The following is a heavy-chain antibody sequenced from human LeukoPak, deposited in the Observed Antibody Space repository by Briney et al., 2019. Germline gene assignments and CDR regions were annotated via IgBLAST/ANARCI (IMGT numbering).Heavy chain of an antibody. Sequence: ASVKVSCKASGYTFTSYDINWVRQATGQALERMGWMNPNSGNTGYAQKFQGRVTMTRNTSISTAYMELSSLRSEDTAVYYCARAYYGSGRNYYYYYMDVWGKGTTVTVSS. D-gene: IGHD3-10*01. CDR2: MNPNSGNT. CDR3: ARAYYGSGRNYYYYYMDV. V-gene: IGHV1-8*01. J-gene: IGHJ6*03. CDR1: GYTFTSYD.